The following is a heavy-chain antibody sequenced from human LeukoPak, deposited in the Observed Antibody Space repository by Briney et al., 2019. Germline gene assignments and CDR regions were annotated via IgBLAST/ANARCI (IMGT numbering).Heavy chain of an antibody. J-gene: IGHJ4*02. V-gene: IGHV3-33*01. CDR3: AREPTYYYDSSGGFDY. D-gene: IGHD3-22*01. Sequence: GGSLRLSCAASGFSFRSYGFHWVRQAPGKGLEWVAAIWADESKKNYADSVKGRFTISRDNSKNTLYLQMNSLRAEDTAVYYCAREPTYYYDSSGGFDYWGQGTLVTVSS. CDR2: IWADESKK. CDR1: GFSFRSYG.